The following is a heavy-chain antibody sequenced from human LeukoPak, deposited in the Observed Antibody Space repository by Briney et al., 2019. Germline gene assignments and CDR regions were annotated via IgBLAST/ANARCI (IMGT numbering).Heavy chain of an antibody. J-gene: IGHJ5*02. Sequence: PSETLSLTCAVYGGSFSGYNWSWIRQPPGKGLEWIGETNHSGSTNYNPSLKSRVTISVDTSKNQFSLKLSSVTAADTAVYYCARAHSLYYDFWSGYYMTNWFDPWGQGTLVTVSS. CDR3: ARAHSLYYDFWSGYYMTNWFDP. CDR1: GGSFSGYN. D-gene: IGHD3-3*01. V-gene: IGHV4-34*01. CDR2: TNHSGST.